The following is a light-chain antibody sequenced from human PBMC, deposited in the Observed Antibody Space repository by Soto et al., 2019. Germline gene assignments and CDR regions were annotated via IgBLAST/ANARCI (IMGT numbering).Light chain of an antibody. J-gene: IGLJ1*01. CDR2: EVS. CDR3: SSYAGSNNV. V-gene: IGLV2-8*01. Sequence: NSSDVGGYNYVSWYQQHPGKAPKLMIYEVSKRPSGVPDRFSGSKSGNTAPLTVSGLQAEDEADYYCSSYAGSNNVFGTGTKVTV. CDR1: SSDVGGYNY.